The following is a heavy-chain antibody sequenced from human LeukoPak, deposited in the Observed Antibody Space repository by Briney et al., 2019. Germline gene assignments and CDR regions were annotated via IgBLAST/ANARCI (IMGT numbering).Heavy chain of an antibody. V-gene: IGHV1-18*01. Sequence: ASVKVSCKASGYTFTTYGCSWVRQAPGQGLEGMGWISGDGGKTNYAQKLRDRATMNTDTSTSTAYIDLRSLRSDDTALYYCARTVTTSSYYFDYWGQGTLVTVSS. J-gene: IGHJ4*02. CDR2: ISGDGGKT. CDR1: GYTFTTYG. CDR3: ARTVTTSSYYFDY. D-gene: IGHD4-17*01.